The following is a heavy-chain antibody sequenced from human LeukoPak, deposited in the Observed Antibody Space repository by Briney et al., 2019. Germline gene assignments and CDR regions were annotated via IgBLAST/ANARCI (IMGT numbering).Heavy chain of an antibody. V-gene: IGHV3-20*04. CDR3: AREEGAGWAKFDH. D-gene: IGHD6-19*01. Sequence: PGGSLRLSCAASGFTVSSNYMSWVRQAPGKGLEWVSGINWNGGSTGYADSVKGRFTISRDNAKNSLYLQMNSLRAEDTALYYCAREEGAGWAKFDHWGQGTLVTVSS. CDR2: INWNGGST. J-gene: IGHJ4*02. CDR1: GFTVSSNY.